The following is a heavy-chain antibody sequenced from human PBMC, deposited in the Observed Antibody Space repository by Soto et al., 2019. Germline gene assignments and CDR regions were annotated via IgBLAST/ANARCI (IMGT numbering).Heavy chain of an antibody. V-gene: IGHV1-8*01. CDR2: MNPNSGDT. D-gene: IGHD3-10*01. CDR1: GYTFTSYE. Sequence: QVQLVQSGAEVKKPEASVKVSCKASGYTFTSYEINWVRQATGQGLEWMGWMNPNSGDTGYAQKFQGRVTMTRNTSISTAYMELSSLRSEDTAVYYCARVELLWFGELLRWGQGTLVTVSS. J-gene: IGHJ4*02. CDR3: ARVELLWFGELLR.